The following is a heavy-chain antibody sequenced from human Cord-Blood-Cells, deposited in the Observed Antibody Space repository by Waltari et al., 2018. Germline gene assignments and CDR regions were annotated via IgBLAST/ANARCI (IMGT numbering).Heavy chain of an antibody. V-gene: IGHV3-53*01. CDR3: ARERREYYDSSGYYFDY. CDR2: IYSGGST. D-gene: IGHD3-22*01. J-gene: IGHJ4*02. Sequence: SLRLSCAASGFTVSSNYMSWVRQAPGKGLEWVSVIYSGGSTYYADSVKGRFTISRDNSKNTLYLQMNSLRAEDTAVYYCARERREYYDSSGYYFDYWGQGTLVTVSS. CDR1: GFTVSSNY.